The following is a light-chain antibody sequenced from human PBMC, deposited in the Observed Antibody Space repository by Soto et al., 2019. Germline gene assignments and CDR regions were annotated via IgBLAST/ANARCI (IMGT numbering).Light chain of an antibody. CDR2: SAS. CDR3: QQLNSYPSST. V-gene: IGKV1-9*01. Sequence: SQLTQSPSSLSAGVGDRVTITCGASQGFTSYLPWYQQNPGKAPKLLIYSASTLQSGVPSRFSGSRSGTDFTLTISSLPPEDFATYYCQQLNSYPSSTVGGGTKVDTK. J-gene: IGKJ4*01. CDR1: QGFTSY.